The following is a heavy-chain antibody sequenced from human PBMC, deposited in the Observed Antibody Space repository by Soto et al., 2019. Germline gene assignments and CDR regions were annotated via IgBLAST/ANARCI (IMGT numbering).Heavy chain of an antibody. D-gene: IGHD3-22*01. Sequence: QVQLVESGGGVVQPGRSLRLSCAASGFTFSSYAMHWVRQAPGKGLEWVAVISYDGSNKYYADSVKGRFTISRDNSKNTLYLQMNGLRAEDTAVYYCAKEEWVTMIVALGAFDIWGQGTMVTVSS. CDR2: ISYDGSNK. CDR1: GFTFSSYA. V-gene: IGHV3-30-3*01. J-gene: IGHJ3*02. CDR3: AKEEWVTMIVALGAFDI.